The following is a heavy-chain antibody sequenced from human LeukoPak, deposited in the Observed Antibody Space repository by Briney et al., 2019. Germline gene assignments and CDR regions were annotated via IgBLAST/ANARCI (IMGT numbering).Heavy chain of an antibody. CDR1: GGSISSSSYY. J-gene: IGHJ4*02. CDR3: ARLLGALYYFDD. D-gene: IGHD1-26*01. Sequence: PSETLSLTCAVYGGSISSSSYYWGWIRQPPGKGLEWIGSIYYSGSTNYNPSLKSRVTISVDTSKNQFSLKLTSVTAADTAVYYCARLLGALYYFDDWGQGTLVTVSS. CDR2: IYYSGST. V-gene: IGHV4-39*07.